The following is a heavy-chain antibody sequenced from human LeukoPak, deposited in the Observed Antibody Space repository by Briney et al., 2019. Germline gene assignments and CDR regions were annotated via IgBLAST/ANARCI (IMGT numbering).Heavy chain of an antibody. CDR1: GGSISSYY. V-gene: IGHV4-59*12. J-gene: IGHJ4*02. CDR3: ARAGYSYGPNNNDY. Sequence: SETLSLTCTVSGGSISSYYWSWIRQPPGKGLEWIGYIYYSGSTNYNPSLKSRVTISVDTSKNQFSLKLSSVTAADTAVYYCARAGYSYGPNNNDYWGQGTLVTVSS. CDR2: IYYSGST. D-gene: IGHD5-18*01.